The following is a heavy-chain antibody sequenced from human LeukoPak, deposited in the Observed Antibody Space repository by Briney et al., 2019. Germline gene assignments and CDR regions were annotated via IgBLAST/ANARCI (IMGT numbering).Heavy chain of an antibody. Sequence: ASVKVSCKASGYTFTSYGISWVRQAPGQGLEWMGWISAYNGNTNYAQKLQGRVTMTTDTSTSTVYMELRSLRSDDTAVYYCARLGPPRMYYYYYMDVWGKGTTVTVSS. CDR1: GYTFTSYG. CDR3: ARLGPPRMYYYYYMDV. CDR2: ISAYNGNT. V-gene: IGHV1-18*01. J-gene: IGHJ6*03.